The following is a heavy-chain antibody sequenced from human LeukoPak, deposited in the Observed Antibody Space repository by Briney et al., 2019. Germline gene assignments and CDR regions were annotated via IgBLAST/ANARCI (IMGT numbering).Heavy chain of an antibody. D-gene: IGHD6-19*01. CDR3: ARAPGIAVAGYWYFDL. CDR1: GGSFSGYY. V-gene: IGHV4-34*01. CDR2: INHSGST. J-gene: IGHJ2*01. Sequence: PSETLSLTCAVYGGSFSGYYWSWIRQPPGKGLEWIGEINHSGSTNYNPSLKSRVTISVDTSKNQFSLKLSSVTAADTAVYYCARAPGIAVAGYWYFDLWGRGTLVTVSS.